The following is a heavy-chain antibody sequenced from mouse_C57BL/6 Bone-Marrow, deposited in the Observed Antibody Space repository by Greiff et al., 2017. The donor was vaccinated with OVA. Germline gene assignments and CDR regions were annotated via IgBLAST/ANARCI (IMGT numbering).Heavy chain of an antibody. CDR2: IRSKSSTYAT. CDR1: GFTFNTYA. Sequence: GGGLVQPTGSLKLSCAASGFTFNTYAMHWVRPAPGKGLEWVARIRSKSSTYATYYADSVKDRFTISRDDSQRMLYLQMNNLKTEDTAMYYCVRGYDYLYYAIDYWGQGTSVTVSS. D-gene: IGHD2-4*01. CDR3: VRGYDYLYYAIDY. J-gene: IGHJ4*01. V-gene: IGHV10-3*01.